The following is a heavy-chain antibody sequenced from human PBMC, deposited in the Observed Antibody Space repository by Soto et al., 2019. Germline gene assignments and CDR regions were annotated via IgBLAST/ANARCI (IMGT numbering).Heavy chain of an antibody. CDR2: IYPGDSDT. Sequence: GESLKISCRGSGYSFTSYWIGWVRQMPGKGLEWMGIIYPGDSDTRYSPSFQGQVTISADKSISTAYLQWSSLKASDTAMYYCARIRRAVVTPDAFDIWGQGTMVTVSS. CDR3: ARIRRAVVTPDAFDI. V-gene: IGHV5-51*01. D-gene: IGHD2-21*02. CDR1: GYSFTSYW. J-gene: IGHJ3*02.